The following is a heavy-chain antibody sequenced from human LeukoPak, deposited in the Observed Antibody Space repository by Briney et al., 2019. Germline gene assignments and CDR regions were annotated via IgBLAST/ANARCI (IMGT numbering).Heavy chain of an antibody. Sequence: SETLSLTCTVSGGSISSYYWSWIRQPPGKGLEWIGYIYYNGSTNYNPSLKSRVTISVDTSKNQFSRKLSSVTAADTAVYYCAREGPSFGSSYYFDYWGQGTLVTVSS. V-gene: IGHV4-59*01. CDR2: IYYNGST. CDR3: AREGPSFGSSYYFDY. CDR1: GGSISSYY. J-gene: IGHJ4*02. D-gene: IGHD2-2*01.